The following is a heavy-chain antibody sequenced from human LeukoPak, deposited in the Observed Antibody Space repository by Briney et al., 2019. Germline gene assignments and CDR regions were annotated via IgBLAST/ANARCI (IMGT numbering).Heavy chain of an antibody. Sequence: SETLSLTCTVSGGSISSGSYYWTWIRQPAGKGLEWIGRIYTSGSSNYNPSLKSRVTISVDTSKNQFSLKLSSVTAADTAVYYCARDGGLSSYYYYMDVWGKGTTVTISS. CDR1: GGSISSGSYY. CDR2: IYTSGSS. D-gene: IGHD3-16*02. V-gene: IGHV4-61*02. J-gene: IGHJ6*03. CDR3: ARDGGLSSYYYYMDV.